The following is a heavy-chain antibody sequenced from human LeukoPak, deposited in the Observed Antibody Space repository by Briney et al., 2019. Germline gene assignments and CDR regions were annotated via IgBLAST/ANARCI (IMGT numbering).Heavy chain of an antibody. Sequence: SETLSLTCTVSGGSISSYYWSWIRQPPGKRLEWIGYIHYSGSTTCNPSFKSRVTISVDTSKNQFSLRLSSVTAAATALYYCARGYAYGDTGSFDYWGQGALVTVSS. V-gene: IGHV4-59*01. CDR1: GGSISSYY. J-gene: IGHJ4*02. D-gene: IGHD4-17*01. CDR3: ARGYAYGDTGSFDY. CDR2: IHYSGST.